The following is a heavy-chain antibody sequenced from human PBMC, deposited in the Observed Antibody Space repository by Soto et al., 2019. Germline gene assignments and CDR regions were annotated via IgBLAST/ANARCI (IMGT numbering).Heavy chain of an antibody. V-gene: IGHV4-31*03. CDR1: GGSISSGGYY. Sequence: SETLSLTCTGSGGSISSGGYYWSWIRQHPGKGLEWIGYIYYSGSTYYNPSLKSRVTISVDTSKNQFSLKLSSVTAADTAVYYCARGRPPDCSSTSCYNHWFDPWGQGTLVTVS. CDR3: ARGRPPDCSSTSCYNHWFDP. CDR2: IYYSGST. J-gene: IGHJ5*02. D-gene: IGHD2-2*02.